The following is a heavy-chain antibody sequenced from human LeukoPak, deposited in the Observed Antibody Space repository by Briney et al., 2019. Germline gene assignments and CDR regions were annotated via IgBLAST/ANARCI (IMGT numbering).Heavy chain of an antibody. V-gene: IGHV1-2*02. J-gene: IGHJ5*02. Sequence: ASVKVSCKASGYSFIDYYIHWVRQAPGQGLEWMGWINPNSGATKYAQKLQGRVTMTRDTSISTAYMELTSLRSDDTAVYYCARGRTMIRGVSWFDPWGQGTLVSVSS. CDR3: ARGRTMIRGVSWFDP. CDR1: GYSFIDYY. D-gene: IGHD3-10*01. CDR2: INPNSGAT.